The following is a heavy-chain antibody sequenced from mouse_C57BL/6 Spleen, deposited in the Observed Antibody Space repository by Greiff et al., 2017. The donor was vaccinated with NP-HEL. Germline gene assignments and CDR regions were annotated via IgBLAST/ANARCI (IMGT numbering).Heavy chain of an antibody. CDR3: ARGYYGSSSMDY. V-gene: IGHV1-69*01. CDR1: GYTFTSYW. D-gene: IGHD1-1*01. CDR2: IDPSDSYT. J-gene: IGHJ4*01. Sequence: VQLQQSGAELVMPGASVKLSCKASGYTFTSYWMHWVKQRPGQGLEWIGEIDPSDSYTNYNQKFKGKSTLTVDKSSSTAYLQLSSLTSEDSAVYCCARGYYGSSSMDYWSQRTSVTVSS.